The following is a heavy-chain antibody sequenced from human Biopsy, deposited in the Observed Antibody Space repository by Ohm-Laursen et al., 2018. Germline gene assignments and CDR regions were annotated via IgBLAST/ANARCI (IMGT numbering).Heavy chain of an antibody. CDR1: GGSASSYL. V-gene: IGHV4-59*02. CDR3: ARDRDRRGWFDP. J-gene: IGHJ5*02. D-gene: IGHD1-14*01. CDR2: IYNSGST. Sequence: TLSLTCSVSGGSASSYLWSWIRQPPGKGLEWIGNIYNSGSTSYNPSLKSRVTISVDTSKNQFSLKLNSATAADTAVYYCARDRDRRGWFDPWGQGTLVTVSS.